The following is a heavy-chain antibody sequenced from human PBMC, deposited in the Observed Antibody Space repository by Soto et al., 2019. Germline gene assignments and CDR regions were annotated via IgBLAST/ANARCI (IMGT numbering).Heavy chain of an antibody. J-gene: IGHJ4*02. V-gene: IGHV3-53*04. Sequence: EVPLVESGGGLVQPGGSLRLSCAASGFTVSSNYMSWVRQAPGKGLEWVSVIYSGGSTYYADSVKGRFTISRHNSKNTLYLQMNSLRAEDTAVYYCARGTKDVDTAMVTLDYWGQGTLVTVSS. D-gene: IGHD5-18*01. CDR1: GFTVSSNY. CDR3: ARGTKDVDTAMVTLDY. CDR2: IYSGGST.